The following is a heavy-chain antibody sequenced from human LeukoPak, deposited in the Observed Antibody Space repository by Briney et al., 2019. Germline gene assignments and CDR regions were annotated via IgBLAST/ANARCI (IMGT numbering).Heavy chain of an antibody. Sequence: GGSLRLSCAASGFTFSSYWMSWVRQAPGKGLEWVANIKQDGSEKYYVDSVKGRFTISRDNAKNSLYLQMNSLRAEDTAVYYCARDITMDPWYYFDYWGQGTLVTVSS. CDR3: ARDITMDPWYYFDY. CDR2: IKQDGSEK. CDR1: GFTFSSYW. D-gene: IGHD3-10*01. J-gene: IGHJ4*02. V-gene: IGHV3-7*01.